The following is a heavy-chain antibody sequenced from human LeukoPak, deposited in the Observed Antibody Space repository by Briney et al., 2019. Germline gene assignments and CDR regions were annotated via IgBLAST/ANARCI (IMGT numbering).Heavy chain of an antibody. D-gene: IGHD3-22*01. CDR2: LYYDGRT. J-gene: IGHJ4*02. V-gene: IGHV4-39*01. CDR1: GDSVSSSNYY. Sequence: SETLSLTCTVFGDSVSSSNYYWAWFRQPPGKGLDWIGSLYYDGRTYYSPSLESRVTVSVDTSKNQFALKLTSVTAADTAVYYCARTDSSGYRADYWGQGILVTVSS. CDR3: ARTDSSGYRADY.